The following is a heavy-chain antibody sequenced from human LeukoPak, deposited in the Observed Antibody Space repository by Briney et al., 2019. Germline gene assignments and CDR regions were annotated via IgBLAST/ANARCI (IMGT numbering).Heavy chain of an antibody. Sequence: GGSLRLSCAASGFTFSSYAMNWVRQGPGKGLEWVSGISDSGGTIYYADSVKGRFTISRDNSKNTLYLQMNSLTVDDTAVYYCARGRYCSGGSCFTGRYYYHMDVWGKGTTVTVSS. CDR1: GFTFSSYA. CDR2: ISDSGGTI. D-gene: IGHD2-15*01. J-gene: IGHJ6*03. V-gene: IGHV3-23*01. CDR3: ARGRYCSGGSCFTGRYYYHMDV.